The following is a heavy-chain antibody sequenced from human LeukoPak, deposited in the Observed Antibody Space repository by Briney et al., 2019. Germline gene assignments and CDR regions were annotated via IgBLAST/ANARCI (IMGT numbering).Heavy chain of an antibody. Sequence: SETLSLTCAVYGGSFSGYYWTWIRQTPEKGLEWIGEMNPSRSTKYNPSLKSRVTISVDTSKNQFSLELSSVTAADTAVYYCARGRQDVTMIVVVMTAVSYYLDVWGKGTTVTVS. CDR3: ARGRQDVTMIVVVMTAVSYYLDV. CDR1: GGSFSGYY. V-gene: IGHV4-34*01. D-gene: IGHD3-22*01. J-gene: IGHJ6*03. CDR2: MNPSRST.